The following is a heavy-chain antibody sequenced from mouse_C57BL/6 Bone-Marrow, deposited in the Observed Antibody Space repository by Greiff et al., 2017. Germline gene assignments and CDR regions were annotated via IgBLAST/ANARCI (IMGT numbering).Heavy chain of an antibody. CDR1: GYTFTEYT. CDR3: AREVGSSYPARYFDV. Sequence: QVQLKQSGAELVKPGASVKLSCKASGYTFTEYTIHWVKQRSGRGLEWIGRIDPNSGGTKYNEKFKSKATLTVDKPSSTAYMQLSSLTSEDSAVYYCAREVGSSYPARYFDVWGTGTTVTVSS. J-gene: IGHJ1*03. D-gene: IGHD1-1*01. V-gene: IGHV1-72*01. CDR2: IDPNSGGT.